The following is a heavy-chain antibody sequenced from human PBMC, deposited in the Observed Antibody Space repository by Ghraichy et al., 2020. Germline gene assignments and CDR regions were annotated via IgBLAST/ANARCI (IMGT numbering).Heavy chain of an antibody. D-gene: IGHD6-13*01. J-gene: IGHJ6*02. CDR1: GGSVSSGSYY. CDR2: IYYSGST. CDR3: ARETKLVRSYYGMDV. V-gene: IGHV4-61*01. Sequence: SETLSLTCTVSGGSVSSGSYYWSWIRQPPGKGLEWIGYIYYSGSTNYKPSLKSRVTISVDTSKNQFSLKLSSVTAADTAVYYCARETKLVRSYYGMDVWGQGTTVTVSS.